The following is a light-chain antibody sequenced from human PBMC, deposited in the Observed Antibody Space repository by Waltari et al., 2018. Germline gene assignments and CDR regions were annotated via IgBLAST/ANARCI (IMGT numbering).Light chain of an antibody. CDR2: EAS. Sequence: EFLLTQSPTTLFLSQGERATLSCRASQCVRDYLAWYQQKPGLVPRLLICEASRRATGIPARFSGSGSGTDFTLTISNLEPEDFAVYYCYQRSNWPPTFGQGTTVEFK. V-gene: IGKV3-11*01. CDR1: QCVRDY. CDR3: YQRSNWPPT. J-gene: IGKJ1*01.